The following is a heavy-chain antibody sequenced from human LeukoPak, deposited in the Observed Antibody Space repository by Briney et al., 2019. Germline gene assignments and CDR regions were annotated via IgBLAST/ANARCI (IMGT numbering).Heavy chain of an antibody. CDR1: GYTFTSYY. D-gene: IGHD6-13*01. V-gene: IGHV1-46*01. CDR2: INPRGGST. CDR3: ARAERIAAADPTLDYYYYMDF. J-gene: IGHJ6*03. Sequence: GASVKVSCKASGYTFTSYYMHCVRQAPGQGLEWMGIINPRGGSTIYAQKFRRRVTMTRDTSTSTVYMDLSSLRSEDTAVYYCARAERIAAADPTLDYYYYMDFWGKGTMVTVSS.